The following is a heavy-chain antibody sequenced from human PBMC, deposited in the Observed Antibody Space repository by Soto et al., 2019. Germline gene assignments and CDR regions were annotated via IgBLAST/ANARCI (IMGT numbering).Heavy chain of an antibody. J-gene: IGHJ3*02. D-gene: IGHD6-25*01. CDR1: GYTFTGYY. CDR2: INPNSGGT. Sequence: GASVKVSCKASGYTFTGYYMHWVRQAPGQGLEWMGWINPNSGGTNYAQKFQGWVTMTRDTSISTAYMELSRLRSDDTAVYYCARGSGILEYSSGGEDAFDIWGQGTMVTVSS. CDR3: ARGSGILEYSSGGEDAFDI. V-gene: IGHV1-2*04.